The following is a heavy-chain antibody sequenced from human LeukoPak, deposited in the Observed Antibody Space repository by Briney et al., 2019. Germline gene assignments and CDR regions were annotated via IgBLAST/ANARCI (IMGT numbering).Heavy chain of an antibody. Sequence: SETLSLTCAVYGGSFSVYYWSWIRQPPGKGLEWIGEINHSGSTNYNPSLKSRVTISVDTSKNQFSLKLSSVTAADTAVYYCARGRVGHYYYYGMDVWGQGTTVTVSS. J-gene: IGHJ6*02. V-gene: IGHV4-34*01. CDR1: GGSFSVYY. CDR3: ARGRVGHYYYYGMDV. CDR2: INHSGST.